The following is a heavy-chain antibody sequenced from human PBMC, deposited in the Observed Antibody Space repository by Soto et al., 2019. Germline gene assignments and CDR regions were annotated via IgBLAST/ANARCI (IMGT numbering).Heavy chain of an antibody. V-gene: IGHV3-15*07. CDR1: GFTFSNAW. CDR3: ATGYSSGFLDV. D-gene: IGHD6-19*01. J-gene: IGHJ6*02. Sequence: EVQLVESGGGLVKPGGSLRLSCGASGFTFSNAWMNWVRQAPGKGLEWVGRIKSKTDGGTTDYAAPVKGRVTISRDDSKNTLYLQMNSLKTEDTAVYYCATGYSSGFLDVWGQGTTVTVSS. CDR2: IKSKTDGGTT.